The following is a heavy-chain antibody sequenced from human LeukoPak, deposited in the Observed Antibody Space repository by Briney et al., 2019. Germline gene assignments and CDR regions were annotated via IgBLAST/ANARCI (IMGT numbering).Heavy chain of an antibody. J-gene: IGHJ4*02. Sequence: GGSLRLSCAASGFTFSSYAMSWVRQAPGKGLEWVSAISGSGGSTYYADSVKGRFTISRDNSKNTLYLQMNSLRAEDTAVYYCARAGLGSGSYYNGYFDYWGQGTLVTVSS. CDR2: ISGSGGST. V-gene: IGHV3-23*01. CDR1: GFTFSSYA. D-gene: IGHD3-10*01. CDR3: ARAGLGSGSYYNGYFDY.